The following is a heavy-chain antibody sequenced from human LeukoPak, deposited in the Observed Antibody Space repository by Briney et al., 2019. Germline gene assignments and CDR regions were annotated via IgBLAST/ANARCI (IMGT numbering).Heavy chain of an antibody. CDR1: GGSFSGYY. CDR2: ISSSSSYI. Sequence: PSETLSLTCAVYGGSFSGYYWSWIRQPPGKGLEWVSSISSSSSYIYYADSVKGRFTISRENAKNSLYLQMNSLRAEDTAVYYCARETHMITFGGAGYNAFDIWGQGTMVTVSS. CDR3: ARETHMITFGGAGYNAFDI. J-gene: IGHJ3*02. D-gene: IGHD3-16*01. V-gene: IGHV3-21*01.